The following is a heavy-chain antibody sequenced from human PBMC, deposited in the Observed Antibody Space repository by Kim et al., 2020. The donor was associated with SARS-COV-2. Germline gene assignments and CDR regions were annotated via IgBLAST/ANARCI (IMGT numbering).Heavy chain of an antibody. Sequence: SETLSLTCTVSGGSISSSSYYWGWIRQPPGKGLEWIGTISYSGSTYYNVSLKSRVTMSVDTSKNQFSLKLSSMTAADTAVYYCARLRGYSNGPEDHWGQGTLVTASS. D-gene: IGHD5-18*01. CDR2: ISYSGST. CDR3: ARLRGYSNGPEDH. V-gene: IGHV4-39*01. J-gene: IGHJ4*02. CDR1: GGSISSSSYY.